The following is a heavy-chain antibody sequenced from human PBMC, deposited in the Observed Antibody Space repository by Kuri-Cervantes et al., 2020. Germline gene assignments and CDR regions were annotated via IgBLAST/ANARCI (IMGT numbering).Heavy chain of an antibody. CDR3: ARGHYYYGMDV. CDR1: GFTFSSYW. CDR2: VSYDGSNK. V-gene: IGHV3-30-3*01. J-gene: IGHJ6*02. Sequence: GESLKISCAASGFTFSSYWMSWVRQAPGKGLEWVAVVSYDGSNKYYADSVKGRFTISRDNSKNTLYLQMNSLRAEDTAVYYCARGHYYYGMDVWGQGTTVTVSS.